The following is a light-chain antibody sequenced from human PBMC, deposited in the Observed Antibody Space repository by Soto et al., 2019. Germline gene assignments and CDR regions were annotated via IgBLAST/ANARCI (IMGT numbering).Light chain of an antibody. CDR3: QTWGTGFWV. CDR1: SGHSSYA. CDR2: LKSDGNY. Sequence: QPVLTQSPSASASLGASVKLTCTLSSGHSSYAVAWHQQQPEKGPRYLMKLKSDGNYIKGDGIPDRFSGSSSGAERYLTISSLQSEDEADSYCQTWGTGFWVFGGGTKLTVL. J-gene: IGLJ3*02. V-gene: IGLV4-69*01.